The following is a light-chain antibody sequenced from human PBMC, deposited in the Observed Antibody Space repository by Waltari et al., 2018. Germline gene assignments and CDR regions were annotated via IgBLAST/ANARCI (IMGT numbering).Light chain of an antibody. CDR1: QTILYNTNNKNY. V-gene: IGKV4-1*01. CDR3: HQYYTTPIT. J-gene: IGKJ5*01. Sequence: DLVMTQSPDSLAVSLGERATINCKPSQTILYNTNNKNYLAWYQQKPRQPPKLLIYWASTRESGVPDRFSGSGSGTDFTLTISSLQAEDVAVYYCHQYYTTPITFGQGTRLEIK. CDR2: WAS.